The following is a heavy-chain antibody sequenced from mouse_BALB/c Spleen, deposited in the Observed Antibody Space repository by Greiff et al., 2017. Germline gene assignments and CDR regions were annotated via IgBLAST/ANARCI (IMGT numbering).Heavy chain of an antibody. CDR2: IYPGAGDT. CDR1: GYTFTSYW. V-gene: IGHV1-87*01. Sequence: VQLQQSGAELARPGASVKLSCKASGYTFTSYWMQWVKQRPGQGLEWIGAIYPGAGDTRYTQKFKGKATLTADKSSSTAYMQLSSLASEDSAVYYCARRWGYFDVWGAGTTVTVSS. CDR3: ARRWGYFDV. J-gene: IGHJ1*01. D-gene: IGHD2-3*01.